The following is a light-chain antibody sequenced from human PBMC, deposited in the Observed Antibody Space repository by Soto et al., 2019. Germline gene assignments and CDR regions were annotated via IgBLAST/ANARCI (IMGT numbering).Light chain of an antibody. CDR1: QSLTSSY. V-gene: IGKV3-20*01. CDR3: QQYESSPPSYT. J-gene: IGKJ2*01. CDR2: VAS. Sequence: EIVLTQSPGTLSLSPGERATLSCRTSQSLTSSYLAWYKQKPGRAPRLLICVASTRVTGSPDRFSGSGSETDFTLTISRLEPEDFAVYYGQQYESSPPSYTFGQGTKLEIK.